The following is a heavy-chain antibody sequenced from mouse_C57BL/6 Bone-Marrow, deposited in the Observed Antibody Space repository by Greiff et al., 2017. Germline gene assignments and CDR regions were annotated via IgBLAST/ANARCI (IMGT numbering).Heavy chain of an antibody. CDR2: ISNLAYSI. J-gene: IGHJ4*01. V-gene: IGHV5-15*01. CDR1: GFTFSDYG. D-gene: IGHD3-2*02. Sequence: EVKLVESGGGLVQPGGSLKLSCAASGFTFSDYGMAWVRQAPRKGPEWVAFISNLAYSIYYADTVTGRFTISRENAKKTLYLEMSSLRSEDTAMYYCARRGQLRPLYYAMDYWGQGTSVTVSS. CDR3: ARRGQLRPLYYAMDY.